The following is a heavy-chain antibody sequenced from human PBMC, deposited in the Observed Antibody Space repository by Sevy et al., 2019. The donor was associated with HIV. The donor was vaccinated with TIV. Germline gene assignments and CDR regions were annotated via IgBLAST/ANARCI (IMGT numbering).Heavy chain of an antibody. V-gene: IGHV1-24*01. J-gene: IGHJ4*02. CDR3: ASGREYYYGNSGYFDY. CDR2: FDPEDGET. CDR1: GYTLTKLS. D-gene: IGHD3-22*01. Sequence: ASVKVSCKVSGYTLTKLSMHWVRQAPGKGPEWMGGFDPEDGETIYAQKFQDRITMTEDTSTDTAYMELNSLRSEDTAVYYCASGREYYYGNSGYFDYWGQGTLVTVSS.